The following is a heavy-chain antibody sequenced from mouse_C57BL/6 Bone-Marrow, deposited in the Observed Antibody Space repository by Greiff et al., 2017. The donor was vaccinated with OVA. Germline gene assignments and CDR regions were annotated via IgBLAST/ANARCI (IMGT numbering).Heavy chain of an antibody. Sequence: EVQLQQPGAELVRPGASVKLSCTASGFNITDDYMHWVKQRPEQGLEWIGWIDPENGDTEYATKFQGKATITADTSSNTAYLQLSSLTSEDTAVYYWYRHWYFDVWGTGTTVTVSA. D-gene: IGHD5-1*01. CDR3: YRHWYFDV. CDR2: IDPENGDT. V-gene: IGHV14-4*01. J-gene: IGHJ1*03. CDR1: GFNITDDY.